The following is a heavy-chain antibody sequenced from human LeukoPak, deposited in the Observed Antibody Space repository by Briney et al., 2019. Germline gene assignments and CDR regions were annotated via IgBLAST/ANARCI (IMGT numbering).Heavy chain of an antibody. Sequence: ASVKVSCKASGYNFIIYGLTWVRQAPGQGLEWMGWINNNNGDTNYAQKIQDRVTMITDTSTSTAYMELRSLTYDDTAVYYCARYPRYCGSGGCMGFDHWGQGTQVTASS. D-gene: IGHD2-15*01. CDR1: GYNFIIYG. CDR2: INNNNGDT. V-gene: IGHV1-18*01. J-gene: IGHJ4*02. CDR3: ARYPRYCGSGGCMGFDH.